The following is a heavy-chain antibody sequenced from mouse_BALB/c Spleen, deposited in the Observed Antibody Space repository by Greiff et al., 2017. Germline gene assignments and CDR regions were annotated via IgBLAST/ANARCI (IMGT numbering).Heavy chain of an antibody. V-gene: IGHV3-8*02. CDR2: ISYSGST. CDR3: ARDDGYYGGAMDY. CDR1: GDSITSGY. J-gene: IGHJ4*01. Sequence: DVKLVESGPSLVKPSQTLSLTCSVTGDSITSGYWNWIRKFPGNKLEYMGYISYSGSTYYNPSLKSRISITRDTSKNQYYLQLNSVTTEDTATYYCARDDGYYGGAMDYWGQGTSVTVSS. D-gene: IGHD2-3*01.